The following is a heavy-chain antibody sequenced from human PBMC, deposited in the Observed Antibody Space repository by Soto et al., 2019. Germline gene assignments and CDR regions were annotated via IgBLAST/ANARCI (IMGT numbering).Heavy chain of an antibody. CDR3: ARAPGRMMNALRYYYGLDV. CDR2: IYHRGGT. J-gene: IGHJ6*02. D-gene: IGHD2-8*01. Sequence: QVQLQESGPGLVKPSETLSFTCNVSGGSISSGGYYCSWIRQLPGKGLEWIGYIYHRGGTYYNPATKSRITISVDTSKNQFSLKMTSVTAADTAVYFCARAPGRMMNALRYYYGLDVWGQGTTVTVSS. V-gene: IGHV4-31*02. CDR1: GGSISSGGYY.